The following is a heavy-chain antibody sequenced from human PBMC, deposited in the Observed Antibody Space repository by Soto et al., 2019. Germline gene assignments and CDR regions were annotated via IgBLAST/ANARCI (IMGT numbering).Heavy chain of an antibody. CDR2: IIPILGET. Sequence: QVQLVQSGAEVKKPGSAVRVSCKASGTIFSSYTISWVRQSPGQGLEWMGMIIPILGETNSAQKFQGRVTITADKSTNTAYMELNSLRVEDTALYYCARGLGGRMDDWGQGTTVTVSS. J-gene: IGHJ6*02. V-gene: IGHV1-69*08. CDR1: GTIFSSYT. D-gene: IGHD3-16*01. CDR3: ARGLGGRMDD.